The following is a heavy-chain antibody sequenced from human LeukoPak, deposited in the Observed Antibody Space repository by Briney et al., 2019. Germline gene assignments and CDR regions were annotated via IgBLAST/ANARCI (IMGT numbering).Heavy chain of an antibody. J-gene: IGHJ4*02. CDR3: ARGVFWSSYYVY. Sequence: PSQTLSLTCTVSGASISSGDYYWSWIRQPPGKGLEWIGYIYSTGSTSHNPSLRNPITISLDTPKNQFSLKLSSVTAADTAVYYCARGVFWSSYYVYWGQGTQVTVSS. CDR2: IYSTGST. D-gene: IGHD3-3*01. CDR1: GASISSGDYY. V-gene: IGHV4-30-4*01.